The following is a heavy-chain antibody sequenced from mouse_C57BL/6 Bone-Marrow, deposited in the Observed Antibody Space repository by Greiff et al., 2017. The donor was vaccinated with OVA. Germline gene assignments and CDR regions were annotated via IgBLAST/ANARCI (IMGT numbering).Heavy chain of an antibody. CDR3: TTVEVFYWYFDV. Sequence: VQLQQSGAELVRPGASVKLSCTASGFNIKDDYMHWVKQRPEQGLEWIGWIDPENGDTEYASKFQGKATITADTSSNTAYLQLSSLTSEDTAVYYCTTVEVFYWYFDVWGTGTTVTVSS. V-gene: IGHV14-4*01. D-gene: IGHD1-1*01. CDR1: GFNIKDDY. CDR2: IDPENGDT. J-gene: IGHJ1*03.